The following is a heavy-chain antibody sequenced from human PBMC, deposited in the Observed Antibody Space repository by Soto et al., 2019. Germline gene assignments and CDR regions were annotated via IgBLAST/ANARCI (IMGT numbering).Heavy chain of an antibody. CDR3: ASSTVTTSNPYYGMDV. CDR1: GFTFSSYS. CDR2: ISSTSSTI. J-gene: IGHJ6*02. D-gene: IGHD4-17*01. Sequence: GGSLRLSCAASGFTFSSYSINWVRQAPGKGLEWVSYISSTSSTIYYADSVKGRFTISRDNAKNSLYLQMNSLRDEDTAVYYCASSTVTTSNPYYGMDVWGQGTTVTVSS. V-gene: IGHV3-48*02.